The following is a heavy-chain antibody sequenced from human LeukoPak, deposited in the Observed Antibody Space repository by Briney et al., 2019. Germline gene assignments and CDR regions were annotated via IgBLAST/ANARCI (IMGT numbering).Heavy chain of an antibody. V-gene: IGHV4-34*01. CDR2: INHSGST. J-gene: IGHJ5*02. D-gene: IGHD6-13*01. Sequence: NPSETLSLTCAVYGGSFSGYYWSWIRQPPGKGLEWIGEINHSGSTNYNPSLKSRVTISVDTSKNQFSLKLSSVTAADTAVYYCARTRAAAGNWFDPWGQGTLVTVSS. CDR3: ARTRAAAGNWFDP. CDR1: GGSFSGYY.